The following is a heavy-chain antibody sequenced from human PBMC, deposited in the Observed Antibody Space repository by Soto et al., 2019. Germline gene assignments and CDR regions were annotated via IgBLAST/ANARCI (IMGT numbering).Heavy chain of an antibody. Sequence: SVKVSCKASGGTFSSYAISWVRQAPGQGLEWMGGIIPIFGTANYAQKFQGRVTITADESTSTAYMELSSLRSEDTAVYYCARDEVCSSTSCYYYYGMDVWGQGTTVTVSS. J-gene: IGHJ6*02. V-gene: IGHV1-69*13. CDR2: IIPIFGTA. D-gene: IGHD2-2*01. CDR1: GGTFSSYA. CDR3: ARDEVCSSTSCYYYYGMDV.